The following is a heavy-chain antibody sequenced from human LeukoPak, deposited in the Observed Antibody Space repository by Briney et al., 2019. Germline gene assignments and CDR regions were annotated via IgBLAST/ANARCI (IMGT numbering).Heavy chain of an antibody. V-gene: IGHV3-23*01. CDR2: ISGSGAST. CDR1: GFTFSTNA. J-gene: IGHJ4*02. CDR3: AKDVEKWESLHFFDY. D-gene: IGHD1-26*01. Sequence: GGSLILSCLTSGFTFSTNAMSWVRQAPGKGLEWISGISGSGASTYYADSVTGRFTISRDNSRNTLYLQMNSLRGDDTAVYYCAKDVEKWESLHFFDYWGQGTLVTVSS.